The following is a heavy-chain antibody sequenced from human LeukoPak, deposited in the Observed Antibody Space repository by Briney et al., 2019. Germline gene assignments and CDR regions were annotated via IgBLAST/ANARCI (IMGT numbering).Heavy chain of an antibody. CDR3: AKVYSGSYYCFDY. J-gene: IGHJ4*02. D-gene: IGHD1-26*01. CDR2: ISGSGGST. CDR1: GFTFSSYA. V-gene: IGHV3-23*01. Sequence: SGGSLRLSCAASGFTFSSYAMSWVRQAPGKGLEWVSAISGSGGSTYYADSAKGRFTISRDNSKNTLYLQMNSLRAEDTAVYYCAKVYSGSYYCFDYWGQGTLVTVSS.